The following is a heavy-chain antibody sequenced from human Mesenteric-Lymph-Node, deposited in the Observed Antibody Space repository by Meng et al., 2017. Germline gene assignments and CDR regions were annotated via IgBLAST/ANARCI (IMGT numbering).Heavy chain of an antibody. CDR1: DGSVSSFY. CDR3: ARLATTSWIYYHDY. CDR2: ISYSGGT. V-gene: IGHV4-59*02. J-gene: IGHJ4*02. Sequence: SETLSLTCTVSDGSVSSFYWSWIRQPPGKGLEWIGYISYSGGTHCNPSLKSRVTISLDTSNNQFSLKLSSVAAADTAVYYCARLATTSWIYYHDYWGQGNLVTVSS. D-gene: IGHD2-2*03.